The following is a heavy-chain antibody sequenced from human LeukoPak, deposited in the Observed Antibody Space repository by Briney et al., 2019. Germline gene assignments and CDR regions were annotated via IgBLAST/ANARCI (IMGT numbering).Heavy chain of an antibody. CDR2: ISSSSSYI. Sequence: GGSLRLSCAASGFTFSSYSMNWVRQAPGKGLEWVSSISSSSSYIYYADSVKGRFTISRDNAKNSLYLQMNSLRAEDTAVYYCARSAMVRGGRNYYYGMDVWGQGTTVTVSS. J-gene: IGHJ6*02. V-gene: IGHV3-21*01. CDR3: ARSAMVRGGRNYYYGMDV. CDR1: GFTFSSYS. D-gene: IGHD3-10*01.